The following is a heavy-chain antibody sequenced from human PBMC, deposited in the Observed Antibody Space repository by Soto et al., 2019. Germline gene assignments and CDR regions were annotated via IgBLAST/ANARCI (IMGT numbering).Heavy chain of an antibody. CDR3: ARDRGYSYGDNWFDP. D-gene: IGHD5-18*01. Sequence: EASVKVSCKASGYTFTSYGISWVRQAPGQVLERMRWISAYNGNTNYAQKHQGRVTMTTDTSTSTAYMELRSLRSDDTAVYYCARDRGYSYGDNWFDPWGQGTLVTVSS. CDR2: ISAYNGNT. J-gene: IGHJ5*02. V-gene: IGHV1-18*01. CDR1: GYTFTSYG.